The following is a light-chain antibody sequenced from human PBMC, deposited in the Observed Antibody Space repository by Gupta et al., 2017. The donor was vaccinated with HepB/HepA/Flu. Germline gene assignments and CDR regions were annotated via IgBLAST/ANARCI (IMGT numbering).Light chain of an antibody. CDR1: QNLLSSDGNTY. CDR3: LQDTHWTRT. Sequence: DVVMTQSPLSLPVTLGQPASISCRASQNLLSSDGNTYLNWIHQRPGQSPRRLIHRISNRESGVPDRFSGSGSGTNFTLKISRVEAEDIGVDYCLQDTHWTRTFGQGTKVEIK. CDR2: RIS. J-gene: IGKJ1*01. V-gene: IGKV2-30*01.